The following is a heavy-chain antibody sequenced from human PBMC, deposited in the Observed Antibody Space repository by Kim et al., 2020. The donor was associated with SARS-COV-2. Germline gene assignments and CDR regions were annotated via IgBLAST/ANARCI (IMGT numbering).Heavy chain of an antibody. CDR1: GFTFTGYA. CDR3: VIGGWGSRWAH. CDR2: IDRSDGTT. V-gene: IGHV3-23*01. Sequence: GGSLRLSCTTSGFTFTGYAMSWVRQAPGKGLEWVSSIDRSDGTTYFVDSVKGRFTISRDNTKNTLYLQMSTLRADDTAVYYCVIGGWGSRWAHGGQGTLVTVAA. D-gene: IGHD2-21*01. J-gene: IGHJ4*02.